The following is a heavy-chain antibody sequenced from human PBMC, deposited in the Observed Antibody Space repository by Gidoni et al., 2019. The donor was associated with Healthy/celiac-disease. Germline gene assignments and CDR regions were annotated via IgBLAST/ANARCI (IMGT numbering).Heavy chain of an antibody. CDR3: ARAVAGYSYGYRAGGYFDY. J-gene: IGHJ4*02. V-gene: IGHV3-7*03. CDR1: GFTFSSYW. CDR2: IKQDGSEK. Sequence: EVQLVESGGGLVQPGGSLRLSCAASGFTFSSYWMSWVRQAPGKGLEWVANIKQDGSEKYYVDSVKGRFTISRDNAKNSLYLQMNSLRAEDTAVYYCARAVAGYSYGYRAGGYFDYWGQGTLVTVSS. D-gene: IGHD5-18*01.